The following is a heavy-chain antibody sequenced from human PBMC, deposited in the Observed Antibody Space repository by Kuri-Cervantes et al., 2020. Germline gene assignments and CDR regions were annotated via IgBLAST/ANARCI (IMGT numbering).Heavy chain of an antibody. CDR3: AKDLNRIWFGEFPYYYGMDV. D-gene: IGHD3-10*01. CDR2: ISGSGGST. Sequence: ETLSLTCAASGFTFSSYSMNWVRQAPGKGLEWVSAISGSGGSTYYADSVKGRFTISRDNSKNTLYLQMNSLRAEDTAVYYCAKDLNRIWFGEFPYYYGMDVWGQGTTVTVSS. CDR1: GFTFSSYS. V-gene: IGHV3-23*01. J-gene: IGHJ6*02.